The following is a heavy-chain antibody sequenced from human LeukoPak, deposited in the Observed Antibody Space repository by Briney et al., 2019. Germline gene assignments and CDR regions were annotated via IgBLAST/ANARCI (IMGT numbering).Heavy chain of an antibody. D-gene: IGHD1-26*01. CDR2: INPNSGGT. CDR3: ARDRSGSYEYWFDP. V-gene: IGHV1-2*02. CDR1: GYTFTGYY. Sequence: ASVKVSCKASGYTFTGYYMHWVRQAPGQGLEWMGWINPNSGGTNYAQKFQGRVTMTRDTSISTAYMELSRLRSDDTAVYYCARDRSGSYEYWFDPWGQGTLVTVSS. J-gene: IGHJ5*02.